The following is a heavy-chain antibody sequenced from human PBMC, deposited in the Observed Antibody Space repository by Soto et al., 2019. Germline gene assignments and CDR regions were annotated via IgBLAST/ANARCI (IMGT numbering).Heavy chain of an antibody. CDR2: ISGNDGGT. CDR3: ARAYCGSIRCAIDY. Sequence: GGSLRLSCAASGFIFSSYAMSWVRQAPGKGLEWVSVISGNDGGTYYADSVKGRFTISRDNSKDTLYVQMNSLSADDTAVYYCARAYCGSIRCAIDYWGQGTLVTVSS. D-gene: IGHD2-2*01. V-gene: IGHV3-23*01. J-gene: IGHJ4*02. CDR1: GFIFSSYA.